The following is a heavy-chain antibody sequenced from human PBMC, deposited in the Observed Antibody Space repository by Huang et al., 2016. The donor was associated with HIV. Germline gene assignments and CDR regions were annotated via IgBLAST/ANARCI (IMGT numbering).Heavy chain of an antibody. CDR1: GYTFISYD. V-gene: IGHV1-8*01. Sequence: QVRLVQSGADVKKPGASVKVSCKASGYTFISYDINWVRQAPGQGLEWMGGMNPKSGNTGDAQKFQGGVTFTRNTSRDTAYMELSGLRSEDTAVYYCTRGRWAGAHIFDYWGQGTLVRVSS. CDR3: TRGRWAGAHIFDY. CDR2: MNPKSGNT. D-gene: IGHD6-19*01. J-gene: IGHJ4*02.